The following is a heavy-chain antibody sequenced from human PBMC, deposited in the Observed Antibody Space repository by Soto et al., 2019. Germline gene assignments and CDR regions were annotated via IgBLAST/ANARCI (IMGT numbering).Heavy chain of an antibody. D-gene: IGHD6-6*01. CDR2: ISHSGST. V-gene: IGHV4-34*01. J-gene: IGHJ4*02. CDR3: ARRKAARAAGIDY. CDR1: GGSFSGYY. Sequence: QVQLQQWGAGLLKPSETLSLTCAVYGGSFSGYYWSWIRQPPGKGLEWIGEISHSGSTNYNPSLKSRVTISVDTSKNQFSLKLSSVTAADTAVYYCARRKAARAAGIDYWGQGTLVTVSS.